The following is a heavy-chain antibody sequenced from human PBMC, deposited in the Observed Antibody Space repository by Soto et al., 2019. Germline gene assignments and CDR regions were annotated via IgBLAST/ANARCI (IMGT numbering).Heavy chain of an antibody. CDR2: IRSKAYGGTT. V-gene: IGHV3-49*04. D-gene: IGHD1-26*01. CDR3: TRALGSWESRQGRPVYHYYGMDV. J-gene: IGHJ6*02. Sequence: PGGSLRLSCTASGFTFGDYAMSWVRQAPGKGLEWVGFIRSKAYGGTTEYAASVKGRFTISRDDSKSIAYLQMNSLKTEDTAVYYCTRALGSWESRQGRPVYHYYGMDVWGQGTTVTVSS. CDR1: GFTFGDYA.